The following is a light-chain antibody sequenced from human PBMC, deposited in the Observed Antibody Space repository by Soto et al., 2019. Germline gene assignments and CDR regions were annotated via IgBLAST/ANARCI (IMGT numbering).Light chain of an antibody. V-gene: IGLV1-40*01. Sequence: VLTQPPSVSGAPGQRVTISCTGSSSNIGAGYAVHWYQHLPGTAPRLLIYVNTNRASGAPDRFSGSKSGTSASLAIAGLQAEDEADCYCQSYDISLSGYVLGTGTKVTVL. CDR3: QSYDISLSGYV. CDR1: SSNIGAGYA. CDR2: VNT. J-gene: IGLJ1*01.